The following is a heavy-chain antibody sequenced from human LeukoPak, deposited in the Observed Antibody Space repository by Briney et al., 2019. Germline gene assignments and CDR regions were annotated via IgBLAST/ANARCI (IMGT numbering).Heavy chain of an antibody. Sequence: GGSLRLSCAASGFTFSSYAMHWDRQAPGKGLEWVAVISYDGSNKYYADSVKGRFTISRDNSKNTLYLQMNSLRAEDTAVYYCARAEVVTAPDYYYYGMDVWGQGTTVTVSS. CDR2: ISYDGSNK. V-gene: IGHV3-30-3*01. CDR1: GFTFSSYA. J-gene: IGHJ6*02. CDR3: ARAEVVTAPDYYYYGMDV. D-gene: IGHD2-21*02.